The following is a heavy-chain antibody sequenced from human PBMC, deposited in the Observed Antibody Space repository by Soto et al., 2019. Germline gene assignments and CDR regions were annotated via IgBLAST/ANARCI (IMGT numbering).Heavy chain of an antibody. CDR1: GFTFSSYG. D-gene: IGHD2-2*03. J-gene: IGHJ4*02. CDR2: IWYDGSNK. V-gene: IGHV3-33*01. CDR3: ATFAFAPSGYCSSTSCYSDY. Sequence: QVQLVESGGGVVQPGRSLRLSCAASGFTFSSYGMHWVRQAPGKGLEWVAVIWYDGSNKYYADSVKGRFTISRDNSKNTLHLQMNSLRAEDTAVYYCATFAFAPSGYCSSTSCYSDYWGQGTLVTVSS.